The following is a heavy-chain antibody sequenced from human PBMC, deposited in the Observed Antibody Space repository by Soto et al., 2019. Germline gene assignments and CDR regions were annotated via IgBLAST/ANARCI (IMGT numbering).Heavy chain of an antibody. CDR3: ARARLRYFDLPRGGMDV. V-gene: IGHV3-53*04. Sequence: EVQLVESGGGLVQPGGSLRLSCAASGFTVSSNYMSWVRQAPGKALEWVSVIYSGGSTYYADAVKGRFTISRHNSKNTLYLQMNSLRAEDTVVYYCARARLRYFDLPRGGMDVWGQGTTVTVSS. J-gene: IGHJ6*02. D-gene: IGHD3-9*01. CDR2: IYSGGST. CDR1: GFTVSSNY.